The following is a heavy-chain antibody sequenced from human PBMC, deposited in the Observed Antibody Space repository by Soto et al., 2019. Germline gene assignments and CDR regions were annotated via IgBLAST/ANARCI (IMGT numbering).Heavy chain of an antibody. J-gene: IGHJ4*02. D-gene: IGHD1-1*01. Sequence: QVQLVESGGGVVQPGGSLRLSCTASGFTFSSYGMHWVRQAPGKGLQWVAVIPHDGTYQYYLDPVKGRFTISRDNSKDTLYLQMNSLRVEDTAVYYCVRDDDNLDNGLDHWGQGTLVTVSS. CDR2: IPHDGTYQ. CDR3: VRDDDNLDNGLDH. CDR1: GFTFSSYG. V-gene: IGHV3-30*19.